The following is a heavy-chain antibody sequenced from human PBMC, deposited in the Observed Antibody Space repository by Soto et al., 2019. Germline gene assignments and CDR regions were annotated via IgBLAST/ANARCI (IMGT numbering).Heavy chain of an antibody. J-gene: IGHJ6*03. V-gene: IGHV3-23*01. CDR2: ISGSGGST. D-gene: IGHD3-10*01. Sequence: EVQLLESGGGLVQPGGSLRLSCAASGFTFSSYAMSWVRQAPVKGLEWVSAISGSGGSTYYADSVKGRFTISRDNSKNTLYLQMNSLRAEDTAVYYCAKGRGGYYYYYMDVWGKGTTVTVSS. CDR3: AKGRGGYYYYYMDV. CDR1: GFTFSSYA.